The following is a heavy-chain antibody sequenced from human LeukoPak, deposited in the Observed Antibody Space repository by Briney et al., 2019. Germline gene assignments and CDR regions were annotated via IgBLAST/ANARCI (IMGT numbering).Heavy chain of an antibody. CDR1: GGSISNYY. V-gene: IGHV4-59*01. D-gene: IGHD2-2*01. J-gene: IGHJ3*02. CDR3: ARLGSTFDI. CDR2: FYYSGST. Sequence: KPSETLSLTCTVSGGSISNYYWSWIRQPPGKGLEWIGYFYYSGSTSYNPSLKSRVTISVATSKNQFSLKLSSVTAADTAVYYCARLGSTFDIWGQGTMVTVSS.